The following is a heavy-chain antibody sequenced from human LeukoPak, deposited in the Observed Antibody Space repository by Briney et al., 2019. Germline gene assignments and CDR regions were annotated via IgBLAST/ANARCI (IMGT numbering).Heavy chain of an antibody. V-gene: IGHV3-15*01. J-gene: IGHJ4*02. CDR2: IKSKTDGGTT. CDR3: TTDGGGSGSYSSHYFDY. Sequence: GGSLRLSCAASGFTFSNAWMSWVRQAPGKGLEWVGRIKSKTDGGTTDYAAPVKGRFTISRDDSKNTLYLQMNSLKTEDTAVYYCTTDGGGSGSYSSHYFDYWGQGTLVTVSS. D-gene: IGHD3-10*01. CDR1: GFTFSNAW.